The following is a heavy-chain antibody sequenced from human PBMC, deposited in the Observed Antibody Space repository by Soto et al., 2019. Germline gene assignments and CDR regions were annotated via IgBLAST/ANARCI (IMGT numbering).Heavy chain of an antibody. J-gene: IGHJ4*02. CDR2: MSRDGNNA. CDR1: GFTLSNYV. V-gene: IGHV3-30-3*01. CDR3: ARDDEGGSDCDLGF. Sequence: QVQLVESGGGVVQPGRSLTLSCVVSGFTLSNYVIHWVRQTPDKGLEWVGFMSRDGNNAYYTDSVKGRFTISRDNSKNTLYLEMNSLITEDTAVYYCARDDEGGSDCDLGFWGQGTQVVVSS. D-gene: IGHD1-26*01.